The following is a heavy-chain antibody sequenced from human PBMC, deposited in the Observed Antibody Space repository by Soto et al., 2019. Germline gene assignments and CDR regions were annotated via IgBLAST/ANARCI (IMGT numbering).Heavy chain of an antibody. J-gene: IGHJ4*02. D-gene: IGHD3-10*01. V-gene: IGHV4-31*03. CDR1: GGSISSGGYY. CDR2: IYYSGST. CDR3: ARFYGSGSYYIMKYYFDY. Sequence: SETLSLTCTVSGGSISSGGYYWSWIRQHPGKGLEWIGYIYYSGSTYYNPSLKSRVTISVDTSKNQFSLKLSSVTAADTAVYYCARFYGSGSYYIMKYYFDYWGQGTLVTVSS.